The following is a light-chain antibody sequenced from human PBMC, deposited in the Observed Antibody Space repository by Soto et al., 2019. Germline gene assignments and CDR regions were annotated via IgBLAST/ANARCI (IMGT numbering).Light chain of an antibody. CDR2: EDT. V-gene: IGLV2-14*02. CDR1: SSDVGSYNL. CDR3: SSYTTSGTQV. J-gene: IGLJ3*02. Sequence: QSALTQPASVSGSPGQSITISCTGTSSDVGSYNLVSWYQHHPGKAPKLMIYEDTNRPSGVSNRFSGSKSGNTASLTISGLQAEDEADYSCSSYTTSGTQVFGGGTKLTVL.